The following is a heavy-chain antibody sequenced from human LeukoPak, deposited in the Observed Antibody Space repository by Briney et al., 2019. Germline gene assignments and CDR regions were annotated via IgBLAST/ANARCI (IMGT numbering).Heavy chain of an antibody. D-gene: IGHD3-10*01. CDR2: ISGSGGST. CDR1: GFTFSSYA. J-gene: IGHJ6*03. CDR3: AKLRFSTSPSYYYMDV. V-gene: IGHV3-23*01. Sequence: GGSLRLSCAASGFTFSSYAMSWVRQAPGKGLEWVSAISGSGGSTYYADSVKGRFTISRDNSKNTLYLQMNSLRAEDTAVYYCAKLRFSTSPSYYYMDVWGKGTTVTVSS.